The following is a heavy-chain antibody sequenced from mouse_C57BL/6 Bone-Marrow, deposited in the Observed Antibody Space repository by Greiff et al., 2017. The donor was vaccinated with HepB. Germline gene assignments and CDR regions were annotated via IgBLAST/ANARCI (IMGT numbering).Heavy chain of an antibody. Sequence: EVQGVESGGGLVKPGGSLKLSCAASGFTFSSYAMSWVRQTPEKRLEWVATISDGGSYTYYPDNVKGRFTISRDNAKNNLYLQMSQLKSEDTAMYYCARDRYKGGYYFDYWGQGTTLTVSS. CDR2: ISDGGSYT. CDR3: ARDRYKGGYYFDY. D-gene: IGHD1-3*01. V-gene: IGHV5-4*01. J-gene: IGHJ2*01. CDR1: GFTFSSYA.